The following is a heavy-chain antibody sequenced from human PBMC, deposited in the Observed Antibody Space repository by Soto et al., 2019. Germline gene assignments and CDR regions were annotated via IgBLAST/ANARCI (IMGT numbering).Heavy chain of an antibody. CDR1: RFLFSNFV. CDR3: AKDKSPDYYDSSGSPLYFDY. V-gene: IGHV3-30*02. CDR2: IWSDGDNK. J-gene: IGHJ4*02. D-gene: IGHD3-22*01. Sequence: HPGGSMRLSCVASRFLFSNFVMHWVRQAPGKGPEWVAAIWSDGDNKYYGNSVKGRFTISRDNPKNTLYLQMNSLRAEDTAVYYSAKDKSPDYYDSSGSPLYFDYWGQGTLVTVSS.